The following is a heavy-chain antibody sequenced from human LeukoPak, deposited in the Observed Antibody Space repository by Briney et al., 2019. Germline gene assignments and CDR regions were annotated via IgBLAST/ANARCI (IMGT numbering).Heavy chain of an antibody. CDR1: GFTVSGNY. CDR2: ISSSGSTI. J-gene: IGHJ3*02. V-gene: IGHV3-11*04. CDR3: ARDSSSWYGRAFDI. D-gene: IGHD6-13*01. Sequence: PGGSLRLSCAASGFTVSGNYMSWVRQAPGKGLEWVSYISSSGSTIYYADSVKGRFTITRDNAKNSLYLQMNSLRAEDTAVYYCARDSSSWYGRAFDIWGQGTMVTVSS.